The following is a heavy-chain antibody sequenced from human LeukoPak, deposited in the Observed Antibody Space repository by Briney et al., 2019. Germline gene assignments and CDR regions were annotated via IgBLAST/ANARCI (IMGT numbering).Heavy chain of an antibody. V-gene: IGHV1-18*01. J-gene: IGHJ6*02. CDR2: ISAYNGNT. Sequence: ASVKVSCKASGYTFTSYGISWVRQAPGQGLEWMGWISAYNGNTNYVQKLQGRVTMTTDTSTSTAYMELRSLRSDDTAVYYCARSEYYYDSSGYSYYYYGMDVWGQGTTVTVSS. CDR1: GYTFTSYG. D-gene: IGHD3-22*01. CDR3: ARSEYYYDSSGYSYYYYGMDV.